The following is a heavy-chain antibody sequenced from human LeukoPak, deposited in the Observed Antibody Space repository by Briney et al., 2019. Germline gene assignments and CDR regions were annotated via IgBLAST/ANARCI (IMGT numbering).Heavy chain of an antibody. CDR1: GGSFSGYY. CDR2: INHSGST. V-gene: IGHV4-34*01. CDR3: ARATYSGYEYFDY. D-gene: IGHD5-12*01. J-gene: IGHJ4*02. Sequence: KPSETLSLTCAVYGGSFSGYYRSWIRQPPGKGLEWIGGINHSGSTNYNPSLKSRVTISVDTSKNQFSLKLSSVTAADTAVYYCARATYSGYEYFDYWGQGTLVTVSS.